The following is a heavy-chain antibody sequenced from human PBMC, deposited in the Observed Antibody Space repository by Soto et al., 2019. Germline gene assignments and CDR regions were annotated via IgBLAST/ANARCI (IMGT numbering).Heavy chain of an antibody. CDR1: GFTFGYYA. V-gene: IGHV3-49*03. CDR3: TRELIPDYLANWFDP. J-gene: IGHJ5*02. D-gene: IGHD4-17*01. Sequence: PGGSLRLSCTASGFTFGYYAMSWFRQSPGKGLEWVGFIRSKAYGGTTEYAASVKGRFTISRDDSKSIAYLQMNSLKTEDTAVYYCTRELIPDYLANWFDPWGQGTLVTVSS. CDR2: IRSKAYGGTT.